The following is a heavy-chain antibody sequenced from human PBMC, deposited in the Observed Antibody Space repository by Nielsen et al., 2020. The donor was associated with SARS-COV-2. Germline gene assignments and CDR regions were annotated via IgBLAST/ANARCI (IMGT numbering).Heavy chain of an antibody. CDR3: AKNGDY. V-gene: IGHV3-7*03. CDR2: IKNDGSEE. Sequence: GESLKISCAASGFAFNSYLMSWVRQAPGKEPQWVANIKNDGSEEYYVDSLKGRFTISRDNAKNLLFLQMNSLRAEDTAVYYCAKNGDYWGRGTLVTVSS. CDR1: GFAFNSYL. D-gene: IGHD2-8*01. J-gene: IGHJ4*02.